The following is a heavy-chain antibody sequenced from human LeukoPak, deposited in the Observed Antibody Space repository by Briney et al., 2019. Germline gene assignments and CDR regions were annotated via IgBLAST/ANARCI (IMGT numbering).Heavy chain of an antibody. CDR2: FDPEDGGT. CDR3: ASLNYYGSGSYYNYWFDP. D-gene: IGHD3-10*01. V-gene: IGHV1-24*01. J-gene: IGHJ5*02. Sequence: ASVKVSCKVSGYTLTELSMHWVRQAPGKGLEWMGGFDPEDGGTIYAQKFQGRVTMTEDTSTDTAYMELSSLRSEDTAVYYCASLNYYGSGSYYNYWFDPWGQGTLVTVSS. CDR1: GYTLTELS.